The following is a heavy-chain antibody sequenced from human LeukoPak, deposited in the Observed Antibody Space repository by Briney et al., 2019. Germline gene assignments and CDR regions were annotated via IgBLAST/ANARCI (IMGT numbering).Heavy chain of an antibody. D-gene: IGHD5-18*01. Sequence: PGRSLRLSCAASGFTFSSYAMHWVRQAPGKGLEWVAVISYDGSNKYYADSVKGRFTISRDNSKNTLYLQMNSLRAEDTAVYYCARAKRGYSYGLFDYWGQGTLVTVSS. CDR2: ISYDGSNK. CDR1: GFTFSSYA. V-gene: IGHV3-30-3*01. CDR3: ARAKRGYSYGLFDY. J-gene: IGHJ4*02.